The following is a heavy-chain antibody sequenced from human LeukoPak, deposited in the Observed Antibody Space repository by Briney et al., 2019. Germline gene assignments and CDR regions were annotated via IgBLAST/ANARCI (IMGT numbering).Heavy chain of an antibody. D-gene: IGHD2-2*01. V-gene: IGHV5-51*01. J-gene: IGHJ5*01. CDR3: ARRSYCYSTSCYGYWFDS. CDR2: IYPDDSDT. CDR1: GYSFTSYW. Sequence: PGESLKISCKGSGYSFTSYWIGWVRQMPGKGLEWMGIIYPDDSDTRYSPSFQGQVTISADKSISTAYLQWSSLKASDTAMYYCARRSYCYSTSCYGYWFDSWGQGTLVTVSS.